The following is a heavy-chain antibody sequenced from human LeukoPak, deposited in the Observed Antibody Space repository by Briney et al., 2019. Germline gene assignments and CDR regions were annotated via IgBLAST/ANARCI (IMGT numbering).Heavy chain of an antibody. V-gene: IGHV4-39*07. J-gene: IGHJ4*02. Sequence: PSETLSLTCTVSGGSISSSSYYWGWIRQPPGKGLEWIGSIYYSGSTYYNPSLKSRVTISVDTSKNQFSLKLSSVTAADTAVYYCARDGYYGSGSKRYWGQGTLVTVSS. CDR2: IYYSGST. CDR3: ARDGYYGSGSKRY. CDR1: GGSISSSSYY. D-gene: IGHD3-10*01.